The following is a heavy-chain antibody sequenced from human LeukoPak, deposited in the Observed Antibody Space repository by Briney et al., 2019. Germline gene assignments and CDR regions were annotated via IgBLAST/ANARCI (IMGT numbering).Heavy chain of an antibody. V-gene: IGHV3-7*01. CDR1: GFTFSGYW. CDR3: ASGSHHDTSGFRHFDY. D-gene: IGHD3-22*01. J-gene: IGHJ4*02. CDR2: IKQDGSEK. Sequence: PGGSLRLSCAASGFTFSGYWMSWVRQAPGKGLEWVANIKQDGSEKYYVDSVKGRFTISRDNAKNSLYLQMNSLRAEDTAVYHCASGSHHDTSGFRHFDYWGQGTLVTVSS.